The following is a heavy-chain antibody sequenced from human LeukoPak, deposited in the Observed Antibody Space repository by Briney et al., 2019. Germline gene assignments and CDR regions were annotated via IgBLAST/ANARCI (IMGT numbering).Heavy chain of an antibody. V-gene: IGHV3-66*01. D-gene: IGHD2-15*01. CDR3: ARVRLPGQYYFDY. J-gene: IGHJ4*02. Sequence: PGGSLRLSCAASGFTVSSNYMSWVSQAPGKGLEWVLVIYSGGSTYYADSVKGRFTISRDNSKNTLYLQMNSLRAEDTAVYYCARVRLPGQYYFDYWGQGTLVTVSS. CDR1: GFTVSSNY. CDR2: IYSGGST.